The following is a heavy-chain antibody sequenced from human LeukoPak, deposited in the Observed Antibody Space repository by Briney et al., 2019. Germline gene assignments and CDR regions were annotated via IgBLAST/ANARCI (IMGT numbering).Heavy chain of an antibody. J-gene: IGHJ6*02. CDR3: ARPIVVVPAATTYYYYGMDV. V-gene: IGHV4-39*01. CDR2: IYYSGST. D-gene: IGHD2-2*01. CDR1: GGSISSSSYY. Sequence: SETLSLTCTVSGGSISSSSYYWGWIRQPPGKGLEWIGSIYYSGSTYYNPSLKSRVTISVDTSKNQFSLKLSSVTAADTAVYYCARPIVVVPAATTYYYYGMDVWGQGTTVTVS.